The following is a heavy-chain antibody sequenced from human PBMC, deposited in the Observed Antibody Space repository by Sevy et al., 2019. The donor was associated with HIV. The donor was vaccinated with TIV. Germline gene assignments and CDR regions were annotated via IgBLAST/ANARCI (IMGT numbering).Heavy chain of an antibody. D-gene: IGHD2-8*01. J-gene: IGHJ3*02. CDR3: ARDAIRGCTNDVCYRDAFDI. Sequence: SETLSLTCTVSGGSISSGGYYWSWIRQHPGKGLEWIGYIYYSGSTYYNPSLKSRVTISVDTSKNQFSLKLSSVTAADTAVYYCARDAIRGCTNDVCYRDAFDIWGQGTMVTVSS. V-gene: IGHV4-31*03. CDR2: IYYSGST. CDR1: GGSISSGGYY.